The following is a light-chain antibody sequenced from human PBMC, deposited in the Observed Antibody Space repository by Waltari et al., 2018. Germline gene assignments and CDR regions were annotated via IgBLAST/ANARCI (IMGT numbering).Light chain of an antibody. J-gene: IGKJ2*01. CDR1: QDIDIY. Sequence: DIQMTQSPSSLSASVGDRVTITCRASQDIDIYLCWYQQKPGRAPKALIYYASSLETGIPSRFSGSRSGTDYILTINSRQPEDFATYYCQQYVHVTYTFGQGTKVDIK. V-gene: IGKV1-33*01. CDR2: YAS. CDR3: QQYVHVTYT.